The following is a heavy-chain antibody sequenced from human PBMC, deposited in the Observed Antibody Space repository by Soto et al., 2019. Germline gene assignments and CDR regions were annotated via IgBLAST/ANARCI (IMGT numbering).Heavy chain of an antibody. CDR2: ISPNTGGT. V-gene: IGHV1-2*02. Sequence: GASVKVSCKASGYIFTGYYIHWVRQAPGQGREWMGEISPNTGGTKYAQKFQGRVTMTRDTSITTVYMELSNLSPDDTAVYYCGRGRSGELVVFYWGQGTPVTV. J-gene: IGHJ4*02. CDR1: GYIFTGYY. CDR3: GRGRSGELVVFY. D-gene: IGHD1-7*01.